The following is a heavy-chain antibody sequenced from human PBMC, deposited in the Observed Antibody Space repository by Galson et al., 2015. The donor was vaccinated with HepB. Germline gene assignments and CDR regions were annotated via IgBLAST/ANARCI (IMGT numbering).Heavy chain of an antibody. CDR2: ISYSGTS. D-gene: IGHD3-16*01. CDR1: SGSFRDFH. V-gene: IGHV4-34*01. CDR3: ARLARGFAFGTSRLKPKRHAFEL. Sequence: ETLSLTCAVYSGSFRDFHWGWIRQSPAKGLEWVAEISYSGTSTYNPSLKSRVSISIDTSKNQFSLELNSVTAADTATYYCARLARGFAFGTSRLKPKRHAFELWGQGTVVAVSS. J-gene: IGHJ5*02.